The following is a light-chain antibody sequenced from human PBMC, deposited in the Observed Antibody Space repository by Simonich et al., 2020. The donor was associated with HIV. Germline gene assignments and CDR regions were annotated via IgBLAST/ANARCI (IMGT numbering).Light chain of an antibody. CDR3: GYRDSSNNHLV. J-gene: IGLJ2*01. CDR2: RGD. Sequence: TPHGATLTIDTDTRYQQKAGEAATLISDRGDNRPSGIPDRFSGSSSGNTASLTITGAQAEDEADYYGGYRDSSNNHLVFGGGTKLTVL. V-gene: IGLV3-19*01. CDR1: TLTIDT.